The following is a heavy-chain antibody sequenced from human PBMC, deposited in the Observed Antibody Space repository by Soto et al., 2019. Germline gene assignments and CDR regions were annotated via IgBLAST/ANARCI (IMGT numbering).Heavy chain of an antibody. J-gene: IGHJ4*02. CDR1: GFTFDDYA. CDR2: ISWNSGNL. V-gene: IGHV3-9*01. Sequence: EVQLVESGGGLVQPGRSLRLSCAASGFTFDDYAMHWVRQGPGKGLEWVSSISWNSGNLGYADSVKGRFTISRDNAKNSLYLQMNSLRGEEKTLYYCAKGASTTVFAFNDYWGQGTLVTVSS. CDR3: AKGASTTVFAFNDY. D-gene: IGHD4-17*01.